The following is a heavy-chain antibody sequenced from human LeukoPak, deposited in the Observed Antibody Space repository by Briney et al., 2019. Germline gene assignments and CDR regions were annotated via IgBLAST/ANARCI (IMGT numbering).Heavy chain of an antibody. CDR3: ASHSGDLRFLECLLDY. CDR1: GYSISSGYY. CDR2: IYHSGST. D-gene: IGHD3-3*01. V-gene: IGHV4-38-2*01. J-gene: IGHJ4*02. Sequence: PSETLSLTCAVSGYSISSGYYWGWIRQPPGKGLEWIGSIYHSGSTYYNPSLKSRVTISVDTSKNQFSLKLSSVTAADTAVYYCASHSGDLRFLECLLDYWGQGTLVTVSS.